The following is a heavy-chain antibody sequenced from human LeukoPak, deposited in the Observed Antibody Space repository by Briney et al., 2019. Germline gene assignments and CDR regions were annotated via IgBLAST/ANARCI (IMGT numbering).Heavy chain of an antibody. J-gene: IGHJ4*02. CDR1: GFTFSSDP. V-gene: IGHV3-48*01. CDR3: ARVYYDFWSGETDY. D-gene: IGHD3-3*01. Sequence: PGGSLRLSCATSGFTFSSDPMNWVRQAPGKGLEWVSHIRSGGDNIHYADSVRGRFTISRDNAKNSLYLQMNSLRAEDTAVYYCARVYYDFWSGETDYWGQGTLVTVSS. CDR2: IRSGGDNI.